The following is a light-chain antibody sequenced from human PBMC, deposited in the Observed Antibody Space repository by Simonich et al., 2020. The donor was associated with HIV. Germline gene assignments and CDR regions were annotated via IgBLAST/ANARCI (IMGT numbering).Light chain of an antibody. Sequence: EIVMTQSPATRSVSPGETAPLSCRANQSVSSNLAWYQQKPGQAPRRLLYGASTRATGIPARFSGSGSGTEFTLTISSLQSEDFAVYYCQQYNNWLPITFGQGTRLEIK. CDR1: QSVSSN. V-gene: IGKV3-15*01. J-gene: IGKJ5*01. CDR3: QQYNNWLPIT. CDR2: GAS.